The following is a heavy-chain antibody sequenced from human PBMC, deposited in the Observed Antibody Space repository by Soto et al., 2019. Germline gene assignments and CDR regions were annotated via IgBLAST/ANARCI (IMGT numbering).Heavy chain of an antibody. CDR2: ISSSSSVI. CDR1: GFILSDCV. D-gene: IGHD7-27*01. CDR3: ARDLSWGSNWYYYMDV. Sequence: EVQLVESGGGLVQPGGSLRLSCATSGFILSDCVMNWVRQAPGKGLEGVSYISSSSSVIDYADSVKGRFTVSRDNARNSLYLQMNSLRAEDTAVYYCARDLSWGSNWYYYMDVWGKGTTVTVS. V-gene: IGHV3-48*01. J-gene: IGHJ6*03.